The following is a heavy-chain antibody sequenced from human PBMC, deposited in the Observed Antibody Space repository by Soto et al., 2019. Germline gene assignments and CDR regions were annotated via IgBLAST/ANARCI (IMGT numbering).Heavy chain of an antibody. CDR1: GFNFKKFA. V-gene: IGHV3-23*01. D-gene: IGHD6-19*01. CDR2: ISCCGGST. Sequence: EVQLLESGGGVVQPGGSLRLSCEASGFNFKKFAMGWVRQAPGEGLEWVSGISCCGGSTFYADSVKGRFSLARDDSKNTLSLQLNSLRVEDTAHYYCAEADGEQLLIPHLDNWGQGTLVTVS. CDR3: AEADGEQLLIPHLDN. J-gene: IGHJ4*02.